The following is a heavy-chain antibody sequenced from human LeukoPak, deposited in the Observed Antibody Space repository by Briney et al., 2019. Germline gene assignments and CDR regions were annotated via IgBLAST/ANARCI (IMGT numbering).Heavy chain of an antibody. J-gene: IGHJ4*02. D-gene: IGHD3-10*01. CDR2: INYSGST. CDR1: GGSIRRYF. V-gene: IGHV4-59*01. CDR3: ARGSGIYGSGSYSAD. Sequence: SSQTLSLTCTVSGGSIRRYFWNWLRQTPGKGLEWIGHINYSGSTNYNPSLKSRVTISLDTSKNQFSLNLSSVTAADTAVYHCARGSGIYGSGSYSADWGQGTLVTVSS.